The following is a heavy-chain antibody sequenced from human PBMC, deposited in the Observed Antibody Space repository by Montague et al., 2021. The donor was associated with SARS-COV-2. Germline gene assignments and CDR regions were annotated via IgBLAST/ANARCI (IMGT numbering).Heavy chain of an antibody. J-gene: IGHJ5*02. CDR1: GFSLSTSGMC. Sequence: PALVKPTQTLTLTCTFSGFSLSTSGMCVSWISQPPGKALEWLARIDWDDDKYYSASLKTRLTISKDTSKNQVVLTMTNMDPVGTTTYYCALETPMVTFLAWGQGTLVTVSS. CDR2: IDWDDDK. D-gene: IGHD5-18*01. CDR3: ALETPMVTFLA. V-gene: IGHV2-70*11.